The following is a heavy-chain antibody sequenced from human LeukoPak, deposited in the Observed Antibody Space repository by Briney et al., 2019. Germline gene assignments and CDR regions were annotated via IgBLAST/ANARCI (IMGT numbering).Heavy chain of an antibody. J-gene: IGHJ4*02. V-gene: IGHV3-13*01. CDR2: LASGSHT. CDR3: VREARGYHYTYFDY. CDR1: GFTLGRHD. Sequence: GGSLRLSCTASGFTLGRHDMHWVRQTTGEGLEWVAALASGSHTFYAGSVKGRFTVSREDAKNSLYLPMNRLRAGDTAVYYCVREARGYHYTYFDYWGQGTLVTVSS. D-gene: IGHD5-18*01.